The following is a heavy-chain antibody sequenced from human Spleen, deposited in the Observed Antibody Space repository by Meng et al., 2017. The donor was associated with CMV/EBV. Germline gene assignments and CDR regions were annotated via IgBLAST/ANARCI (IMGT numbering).Heavy chain of an antibody. V-gene: IGHV1-3*01. Sequence: SGHTFPNYVIHRVRQAPGQRLEWMGLVSVVNGNTRYSQTFQGRFTISRDTSSTSSTTAYMELSSLTSEDTAVYYCATEDWGSGYLDLWGRGALVTVSS. J-gene: IGHJ2*01. CDR2: VSVVNGNT. CDR1: GHTFPNYV. CDR3: ATEDWGSGYLDL. D-gene: IGHD3-16*01.